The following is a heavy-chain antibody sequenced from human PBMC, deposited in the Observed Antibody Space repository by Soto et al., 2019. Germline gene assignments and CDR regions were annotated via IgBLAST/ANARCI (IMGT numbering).Heavy chain of an antibody. J-gene: IGHJ4*02. CDR3: AAQSVRSIAARPNF. CDR1: GYSFTDLW. Sequence: GESLKISCKGSGYSFTDLWIGWVRQMPGKGLEWMGIIYPGDSDTRYTPSFEGQVTFSADKSISTAYVQWSSLKASDTAVYYCAAQSVRSIAARPNFWGQGTLVTVSS. CDR2: IYPGDSDT. V-gene: IGHV5-51*01. D-gene: IGHD6-6*01.